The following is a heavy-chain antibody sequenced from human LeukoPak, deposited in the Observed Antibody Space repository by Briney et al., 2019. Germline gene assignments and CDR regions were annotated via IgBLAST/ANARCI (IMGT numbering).Heavy chain of an antibody. D-gene: IGHD5-12*01. J-gene: IGHJ4*02. CDR3: ARRNFSGYPFDY. CDR1: GGSISSSSYY. CDR2: IYYSGST. V-gene: IGHV4-39*01. Sequence: PSETLSLTCTVSGGSISSSSYYWGWIRQPPGKGLEWIGSIYYSGSTYYNPSLKSRVTISVDTSKNQLSLKLSSVTATDTAVYYCARRNFSGYPFDYWGQGTLVTVSS.